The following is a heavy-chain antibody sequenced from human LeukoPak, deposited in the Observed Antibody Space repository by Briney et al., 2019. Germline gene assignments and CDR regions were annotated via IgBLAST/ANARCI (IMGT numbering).Heavy chain of an antibody. CDR2: ISSSSSYI. Sequence: GGSLRLSCAASGFTFSSYSMNWVRQAPGKGLEWVSSISSSSSYIYYADSVKGRFTISRDNAKNSLYLQMNSPGAEDTAVYYCASYYYDSSGYPHWGQGTLVTVSS. V-gene: IGHV3-21*01. J-gene: IGHJ4*02. CDR3: ASYYYDSSGYPH. CDR1: GFTFSSYS. D-gene: IGHD3-22*01.